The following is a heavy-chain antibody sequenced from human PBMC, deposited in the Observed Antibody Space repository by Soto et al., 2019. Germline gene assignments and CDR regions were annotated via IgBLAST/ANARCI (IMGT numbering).Heavy chain of an antibody. CDR1: GFIFSDFG. Sequence: VPLVESGGGVVQPGRSLRLSCAASGFIFSDFGIQWVRQAPGKGLEWVAVVSRDGGDKYYGDSVKGRFTVSRDDSKNTVSLQMNSLRGDDTAVYYCGKEGGGVELAATVESWGQGTLVVVSS. CDR3: GKEGGGVELAATVES. J-gene: IGHJ4*02. V-gene: IGHV3-30*18. CDR2: VSRDGGDK. D-gene: IGHD3-3*01.